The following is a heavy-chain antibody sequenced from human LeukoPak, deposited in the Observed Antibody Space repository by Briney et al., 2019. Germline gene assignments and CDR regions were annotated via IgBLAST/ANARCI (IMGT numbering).Heavy chain of an antibody. CDR3: VKGGRYSYSY. V-gene: IGHV3-7*01. CDR2: INLDGSEK. CDR1: GLTFSTYW. J-gene: IGHJ4*02. D-gene: IGHD5-18*01. Sequence: TGGSLRLSCAASGLTFSTYWMSWVRQAPGKGLEWVANINLDGSEKYYVDSVKGRFTISRDNAKKSLYLQMNSLRAEDTAVYYCVKGGRYSYSYWGQGTLVTVSS.